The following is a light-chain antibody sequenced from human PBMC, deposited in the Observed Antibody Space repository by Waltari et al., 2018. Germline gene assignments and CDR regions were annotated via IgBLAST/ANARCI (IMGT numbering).Light chain of an antibody. J-gene: IGKJ4*01. CDR3: QQYDGSILT. V-gene: IGKV3-20*01. CDR1: QTINHNF. CDR2: GSS. Sequence: IVLTQSPDTLSLYPGQRANLSCRASQTINHNFLGWYQQKPGKAPRLLIHGSSSRATGFPDRFSGSGSGTDFTLTISRLEPEDVAVYYCQQYDGSILTFGGGTKVEI.